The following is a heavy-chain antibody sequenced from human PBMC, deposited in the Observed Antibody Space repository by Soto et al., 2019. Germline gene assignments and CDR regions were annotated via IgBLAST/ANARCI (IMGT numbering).Heavy chain of an antibody. CDR3: AHALGYCSGGSCYSGQDDAFDI. D-gene: IGHD2-15*01. Sequence: SGPTLVNPTQTLTLTCTFSGFSLSTSGVGVGWIRQPPGKALEWLALIYWDDDKRYSPSLKSRLTITKDTSKNQVVLTMTNMDPVDTATYYCAHALGYCSGGSCYSGQDDAFDIWGQGTMVTVSS. J-gene: IGHJ3*02. V-gene: IGHV2-5*02. CDR2: IYWDDDK. CDR1: GFSLSTSGVG.